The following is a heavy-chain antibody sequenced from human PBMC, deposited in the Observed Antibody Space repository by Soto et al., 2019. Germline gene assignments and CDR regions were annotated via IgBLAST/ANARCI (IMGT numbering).Heavy chain of an antibody. V-gene: IGHV4-4*02. CDR1: GGSISSSNW. Sequence: QVQLQESGPGLVKPSGTLSLTCAVSGGSISSSNWWNWVRQPPGKGLEWIGEIYHSGSTNYNPSLKSRVTISVDKSKNQFSLKLSSVTAADTAVYYCAREGGFIAARHPQCFDFWGRGTLVTVSS. CDR3: AREGGFIAARHPQCFDF. CDR2: IYHSGST. D-gene: IGHD6-6*01. J-gene: IGHJ2*01.